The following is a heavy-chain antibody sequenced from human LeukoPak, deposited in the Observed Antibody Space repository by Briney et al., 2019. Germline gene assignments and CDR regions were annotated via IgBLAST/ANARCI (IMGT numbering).Heavy chain of an antibody. CDR2: IKQDGSEK. CDR1: GLTFSNYW. D-gene: IGHD1/OR15-1a*01. CDR3: ARVRREMKRSLGRTTEYSYYYYMDV. V-gene: IGHV3-7*01. J-gene: IGHJ6*03. Sequence: GGTLRLSCAASGLTFSNYWMSWVRQGPGKGLEWVANIKQDGSEKYYIDSVKGRFTISRDNAKNSVYLQMNRLRAEDTAVYYCARVRREMKRSLGRTTEYSYYYYMDVWGKGTTVTVSS.